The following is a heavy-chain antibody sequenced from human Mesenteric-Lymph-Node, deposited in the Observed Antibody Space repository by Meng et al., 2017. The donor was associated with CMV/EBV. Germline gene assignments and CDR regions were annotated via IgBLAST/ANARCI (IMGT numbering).Heavy chain of an antibody. D-gene: IGHD3-3*01. CDR2: ISSSSSYI. V-gene: IGHV3-21*01. Sequence: GGSLRLSCAASGFTFSSYSMNWVRQAPGKGLEWVSSISSSSSYIYYADSVKGRFTISRDNAKNSLYLQMNSLRAEDTAVYYCARAPKLGLRFLEWLSPHFDYWGQGTLVTVSS. CDR1: GFTFSSYS. CDR3: ARAPKLGLRFLEWLSPHFDY. J-gene: IGHJ4*02.